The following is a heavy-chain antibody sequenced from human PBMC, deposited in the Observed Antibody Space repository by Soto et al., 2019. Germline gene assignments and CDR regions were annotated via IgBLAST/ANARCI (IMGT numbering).Heavy chain of an antibody. CDR1: GFTFSNYA. Sequence: EVQLLGSGGGLVQPGGSLRLSCAASGFTFSNYAMNWVRQDPGKGLEWVSAISNSFSDGNTHYADSVKGRFTISRDNDKNTVFLEMNSLRAEDTAVYYCAKVFSPEGGNYFDYWGQGTLVTVSS. CDR2: ISNSFSDGNT. V-gene: IGHV3-23*01. J-gene: IGHJ4*02. CDR3: AKVFSPEGGNYFDY.